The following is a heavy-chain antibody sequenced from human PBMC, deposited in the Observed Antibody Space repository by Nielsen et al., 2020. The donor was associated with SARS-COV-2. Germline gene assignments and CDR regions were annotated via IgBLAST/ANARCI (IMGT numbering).Heavy chain of an antibody. V-gene: IGHV4-34*01. Sequence: SETLSLTCEVYGGSLSDYQWTWVRQPPGKGLEWIGEINRSGTTNYNPSLKSRVTISVDTSNNQFSLKLSSVTAADTAVYYCARARFYDVLTGYYGHYYYYMDVWGKGTTVTVSS. D-gene: IGHD3-9*01. CDR3: ARARFYDVLTGYYGHYYYYMDV. CDR2: INRSGTT. J-gene: IGHJ6*03. CDR1: GGSLSDYQ.